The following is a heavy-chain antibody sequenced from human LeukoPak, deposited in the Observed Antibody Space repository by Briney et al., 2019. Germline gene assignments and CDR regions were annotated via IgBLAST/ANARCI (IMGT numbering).Heavy chain of an antibody. D-gene: IGHD1-26*01. Sequence: ASVKVSCKASGYTFTGYYMHWVRQAPGQGLEWMGWINPNSGGTNYAQKFQGRVTMTRDTSISTAYMELSRLRSDDTAVYYCARDLGGSYYAYYYGMDVWGQGTTVTVSS. V-gene: IGHV1-2*02. J-gene: IGHJ6*02. CDR1: GYTFTGYY. CDR3: ARDLGGSYYAYYYGMDV. CDR2: INPNSGGT.